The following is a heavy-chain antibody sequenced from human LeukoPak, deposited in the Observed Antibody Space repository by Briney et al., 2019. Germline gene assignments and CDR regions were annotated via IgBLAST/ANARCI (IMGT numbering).Heavy chain of an antibody. J-gene: IGHJ4*02. D-gene: IGHD6-19*01. Sequence: GGSLRLXCTVSGFTLRSHALHWVRRAPGKGLEWVSSISSSSSYIYYADSVKGRFTISRDNAKNSLYLQMNSLRAEDTAVYYCARDISGWYYFDYWGQGTLVTVSS. CDR1: GFTLRSHA. CDR2: ISSSSSYI. CDR3: ARDISGWYYFDY. V-gene: IGHV3-21*01.